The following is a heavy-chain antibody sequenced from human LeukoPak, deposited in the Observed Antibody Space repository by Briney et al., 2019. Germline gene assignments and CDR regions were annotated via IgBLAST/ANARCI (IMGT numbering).Heavy chain of an antibody. V-gene: IGHV1-2*02. CDR2: INPNSGGT. CDR3: ARGRASDYVWGSYRFVWFDP. Sequence: ASVKVSCKASGYTFTGYYMHWVRQAPGQGLEWMGWINPNSGGTNYAQKFQGRVTMTRDTSISTAYMELSRLRSDDTAVYYCARGRASDYVWGSYRFVWFDPWGQGTLVTVSS. CDR1: GYTFTGYY. J-gene: IGHJ5*02. D-gene: IGHD3-16*02.